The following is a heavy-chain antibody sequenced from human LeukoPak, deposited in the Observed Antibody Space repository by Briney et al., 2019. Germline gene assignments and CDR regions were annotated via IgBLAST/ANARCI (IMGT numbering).Heavy chain of an antibody. CDR3: ARDPGITIFGVAEYYFDY. D-gene: IGHD3-3*01. Sequence: GGSLRLSCAASGFTFSSYSMNWVRQAPGKGLEWVSYISSSSSTIYCADSVKGRFTISRDNAKNSLYLQMNSLRAEDTAVYYCARDPGITIFGVAEYYFDYWGQGTLVTVSS. V-gene: IGHV3-48*04. CDR2: ISSSSSTI. J-gene: IGHJ4*02. CDR1: GFTFSSYS.